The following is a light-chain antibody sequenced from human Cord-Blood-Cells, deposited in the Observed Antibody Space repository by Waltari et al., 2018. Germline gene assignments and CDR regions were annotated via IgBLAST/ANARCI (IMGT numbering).Light chain of an antibody. CDR3: SSYTSSSTLV. J-gene: IGLJ3*02. CDR2: DVS. V-gene: IGLV2-14*01. CDR1: SSDDGGYNY. Sequence: QSALTQPASVSGSPGQSITISCTGTSSDDGGYNYVPWYQQHPGKAPNLIIYDVSKRPSGVSNRFSGSKSGNTASLTISGLQAEDEADYYCSSYTSSSTLVFGGGTKLTVL.